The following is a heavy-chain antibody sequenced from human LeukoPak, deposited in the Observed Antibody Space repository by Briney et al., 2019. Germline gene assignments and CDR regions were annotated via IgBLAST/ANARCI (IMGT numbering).Heavy chain of an antibody. CDR3: AKGVVVIIDAFDI. J-gene: IGHJ3*02. CDR1: GFTFSSYA. D-gene: IGHD2-15*01. CDR2: ISGSGGST. V-gene: IGHV3-23*01. Sequence: GGSLRLSCTASGFTFSSYAMSWVRQAPGKGLEWVSAISGSGGSTYYADSVKGRFTISRDNSKNTLYLQMNSLRAEDTAVYYCAKGVVVIIDAFDIWGQGTMVTVSS.